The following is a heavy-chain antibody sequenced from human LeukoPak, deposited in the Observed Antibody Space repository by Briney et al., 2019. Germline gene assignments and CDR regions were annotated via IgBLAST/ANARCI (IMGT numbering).Heavy chain of an antibody. V-gene: IGHV3-23*01. CDR1: GFTFSSYA. CDR2: ISGSGGST. J-gene: IGHJ4*02. CDR3: AKDIDLTYYFDY. D-gene: IGHD3-16*01. Sequence: GGSLRLSCAASGFTFSSYAMSWVRQAPGKGLEWVSAISGSGGSTYYADSVKGRFTISRDNSKNTLYLQMNNLRAEDTAVYYCAKDIDLTYYFDYWGQGTLVTVSS.